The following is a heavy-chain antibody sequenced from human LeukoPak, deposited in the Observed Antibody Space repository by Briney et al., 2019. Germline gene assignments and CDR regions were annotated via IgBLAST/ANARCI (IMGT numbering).Heavy chain of an antibody. CDR3: GKDFTPDGIWDIDY. V-gene: IGHV3-23*01. D-gene: IGHD1-14*01. Sequence: GGSLRLSCVASGFTFCKFTMSWVRQAPGEGLEWVSGIYACGSGCTFYAVSVKGGFAISRDNYKNTLYLQMNSLRDEDTAIYYCGKDFTPDGIWDIDYWGRGTLITVSS. CDR1: GFTFCKFT. CDR2: IYACGSGCT. J-gene: IGHJ4*02.